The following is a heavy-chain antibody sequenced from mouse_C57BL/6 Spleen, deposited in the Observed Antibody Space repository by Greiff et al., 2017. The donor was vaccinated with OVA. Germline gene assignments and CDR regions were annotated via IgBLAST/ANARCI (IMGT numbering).Heavy chain of an antibody. V-gene: IGHV1-69*01. CDR2: IDPSDSYT. J-gene: IGHJ1*03. CDR1: GYTFTSYW. Sequence: QVQLQQPGAELVMPGASVKLSCKASGYTFTSYWMHWVKPRPGQGLEWIGEIDPSDSYTNYNQKFKGKSTLTVDKSSSTAYMQLSSLTSEDSAVYYCARRIYYDYDGWYFDVWGTGTTVTVSS. CDR3: ARRIYYDYDGWYFDV. D-gene: IGHD2-4*01.